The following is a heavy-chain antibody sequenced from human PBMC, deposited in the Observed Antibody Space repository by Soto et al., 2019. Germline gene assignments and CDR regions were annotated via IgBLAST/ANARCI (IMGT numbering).Heavy chain of an antibody. Sequence: QMQLVQSGAEVKKTGSSVTVSCKALGNTFTYRYLHWVRQAPGQALEWMGWITPFSGDVHYAQKFQERVTITRDRSINTAYMQMSSLRSEDTAMYFCASWGPGSGPFTWELPDHWGQGTLVTVSS. J-gene: IGHJ4*02. CDR3: ASWGPGSGPFTWELPDH. CDR2: ITPFSGDV. D-gene: IGHD1-26*01. CDR1: GNTFTYRY. V-gene: IGHV1-45*02.